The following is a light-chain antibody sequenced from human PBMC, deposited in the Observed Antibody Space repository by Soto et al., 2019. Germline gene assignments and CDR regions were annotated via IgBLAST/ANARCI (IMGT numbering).Light chain of an antibody. CDR1: QSIRSSS. J-gene: IGKJ4*01. CDR3: HQYGSSPLT. CDR2: GGS. Sequence: EIVLTQSPGTLSLSPGERATLSCRASQSIRSSSLAWYQQKPGQAPRLLIYGGSSRATGIPDRFSGGGSGTDFSLTISRLETEDFSVYYCHQYGSSPLTFGGGTKLEIK. V-gene: IGKV3-20*01.